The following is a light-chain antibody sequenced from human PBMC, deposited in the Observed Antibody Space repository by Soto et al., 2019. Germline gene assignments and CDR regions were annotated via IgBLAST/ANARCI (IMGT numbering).Light chain of an antibody. V-gene: IGKV3-11*01. CDR1: QSVSSY. Sequence: EIVLTQSPATLSLSPGERATLSCRASQSVSSYLAWYQQKPGQAPRLLIYDASNRATGIPARFSGSGSGTDFTLTISSLEPEDFAVYYCQQSLTFGGGTTVEIK. CDR3: QQSLT. J-gene: IGKJ4*01. CDR2: DAS.